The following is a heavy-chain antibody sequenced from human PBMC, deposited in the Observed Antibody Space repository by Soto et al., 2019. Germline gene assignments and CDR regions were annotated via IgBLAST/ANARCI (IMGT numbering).Heavy chain of an antibody. CDR1: GLTFSNFA. D-gene: IGHD6-13*01. V-gene: IGHV3-23*01. J-gene: IGHJ4*02. CDR3: VKSSRTLGDS. Sequence: EVQLLESGGGLVQPGGSLRLSCAASGLTFSNFAMSWVRQAPGKGLEWVSAIDTSGGGTYYADSVKGRFTISRDNSKNTLYLQMNSLRAEDTAVYYAVKSSRTLGDSWGQGTLVTVSS. CDR2: IDTSGGGT.